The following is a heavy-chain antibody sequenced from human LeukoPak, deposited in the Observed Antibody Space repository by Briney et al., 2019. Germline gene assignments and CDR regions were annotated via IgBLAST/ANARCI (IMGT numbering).Heavy chain of an antibody. Sequence: KASETLSLTCTVSGGSISSGGYYWSWIRQPPGKGLEWIGYIYHSGSTYYNPSLKSRVTISVDRSKNQFSLKLSSVTAADTAVYYCLNFIASTIMNYWGQGALVIVSS. CDR3: LNFIASTIMNY. J-gene: IGHJ4*02. CDR1: GGSISSGGYY. V-gene: IGHV4-30-2*01. D-gene: IGHD5/OR15-5a*01. CDR2: IYHSGST.